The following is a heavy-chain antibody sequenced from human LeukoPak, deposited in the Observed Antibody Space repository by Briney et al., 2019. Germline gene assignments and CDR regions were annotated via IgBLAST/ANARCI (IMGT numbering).Heavy chain of an antibody. J-gene: IGHJ4*02. V-gene: IGHV3-64D*06. Sequence: GGSLRLSCSASGFTFSSYVLHWVRQAPGKGLEYVSAISSNGGSTYYADSVKGRFTISRDNSKNTLYLQMSSLRAEDTAVYYCVKERYGSGSYYFDYWGQGTLVTVSS. CDR2: ISSNGGST. D-gene: IGHD3-10*01. CDR3: VKERYGSGSYYFDY. CDR1: GFTFSSYV.